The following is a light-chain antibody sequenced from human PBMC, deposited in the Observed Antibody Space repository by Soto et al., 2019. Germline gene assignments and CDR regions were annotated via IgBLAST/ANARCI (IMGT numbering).Light chain of an antibody. Sequence: IVLTQSPGTLSLPPGETVTLSCRASQSVDSTYLAWYQHKPGQGPRLLIYDASTRATGIPDRISGSGSGTDFSLTISRLEPDDSAVYYCHQHSDTAPTFGGGTKVDTK. CDR1: QSVDSTY. CDR3: HQHSDTAPT. V-gene: IGKV3-20*01. J-gene: IGKJ4*01. CDR2: DAS.